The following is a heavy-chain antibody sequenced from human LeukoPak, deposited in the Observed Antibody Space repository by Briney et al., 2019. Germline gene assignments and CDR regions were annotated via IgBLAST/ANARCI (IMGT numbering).Heavy chain of an antibody. J-gene: IGHJ4*02. CDR3: ARDARHVDTAMVWGFDY. D-gene: IGHD5-18*01. CDR1: GFTFSSYS. V-gene: IGHV3-21*01. CDR2: ISSSRNYI. Sequence: GGSLRLSCAASGFTFSSYSMNWVRQAPGKGLEWVSSISSSRNYIYYADSVKGRFTISRDNAKNSLYLQMNSLRAEDTAVYYCARDARHVDTAMVWGFDYWGQGTLVTVSS.